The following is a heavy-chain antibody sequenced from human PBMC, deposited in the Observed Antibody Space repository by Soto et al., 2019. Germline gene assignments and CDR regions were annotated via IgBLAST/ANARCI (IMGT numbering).Heavy chain of an antibody. CDR1: GYTFYSHS. Sequence: QAQLVQSGAEVKKPGASVKVSCKASGYTFYSHSISWVRQAPGQGLEWMGRINGDYGNTQYAQKFRGRVTMTTDTSTTTVYMELTNLRSDDTAVYYCARCIQGDYYYGMDVWGKGTTVTVSS. CDR2: INGDYGNT. CDR3: ARCIQGDYYYGMDV. V-gene: IGHV1-18*01. J-gene: IGHJ6*04. D-gene: IGHD5-18*01.